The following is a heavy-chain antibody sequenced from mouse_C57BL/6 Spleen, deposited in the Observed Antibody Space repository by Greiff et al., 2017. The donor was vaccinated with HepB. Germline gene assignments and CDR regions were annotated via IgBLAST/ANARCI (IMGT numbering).Heavy chain of an antibody. D-gene: IGHD2-5*01. J-gene: IGHJ4*01. Sequence: EVKLVESGGGLVKPGGSLKLSCAASGFTFSSYGMSWVRQTPDKRLEWVATISSGGSYTYYPDSVKGRFTISRDNAKNTLYLQMSSLKSEDTAMYYCARHHYSNYLYYYAMDYWGQGTSVTVSS. CDR3: ARHHYSNYLYYYAMDY. CDR1: GFTFSSYG. CDR2: ISSGGSYT. V-gene: IGHV5-6*03.